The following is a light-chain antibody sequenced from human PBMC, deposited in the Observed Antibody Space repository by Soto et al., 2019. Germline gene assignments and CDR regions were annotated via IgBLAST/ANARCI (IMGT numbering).Light chain of an antibody. J-gene: IGLJ3*02. CDR3: CSYAGSYTQV. Sequence: QSALTQPRSVSGSPGQSVTISCTGTSSDVGGYNYVSWYQQYPGKAPKPMMYDVTKRPSGVPDRVSGSKSVNTASLTISGLQAEDEADYYCCSYAGSYTQVFGGGTKLTVL. V-gene: IGLV2-11*01. CDR2: DVT. CDR1: SSDVGGYNY.